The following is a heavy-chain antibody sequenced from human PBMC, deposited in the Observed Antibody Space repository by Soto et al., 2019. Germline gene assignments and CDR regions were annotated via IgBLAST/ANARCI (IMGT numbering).Heavy chain of an antibody. CDR2: IYYSGST. D-gene: IGHD3-10*02. V-gene: IGHV4-31*03. Sequence: QVQLQESGPGLVKASETLSLTCTVSGGTVSSGAYYWSWIRQRPGKGLEWIGYIYYSGSTYYNLSLKSRLTISVDTTKKQFSLKLRSVTAADTAVHYCARAYSVRGVYGRFDPWGQGTLVTVSS. J-gene: IGHJ5*02. CDR1: GGTVSSGAYY. CDR3: ARAYSVRGVYGRFDP.